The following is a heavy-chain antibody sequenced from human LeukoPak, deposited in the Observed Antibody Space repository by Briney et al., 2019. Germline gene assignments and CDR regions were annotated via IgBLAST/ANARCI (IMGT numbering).Heavy chain of an antibody. Sequence: GGSLRLSCAASGFIVSTNHMTWVRQAPGKGLEWVSVIYSGGSTYYADSVKGRFTISRDTSKNTVLLQMNSLRAEDTAVYYCVRDPGATWGQGTLVTVSS. CDR1: GFIVSTNH. J-gene: IGHJ5*02. CDR2: IYSGGST. CDR3: VRDPGAT. V-gene: IGHV3-53*01. D-gene: IGHD3-10*01.